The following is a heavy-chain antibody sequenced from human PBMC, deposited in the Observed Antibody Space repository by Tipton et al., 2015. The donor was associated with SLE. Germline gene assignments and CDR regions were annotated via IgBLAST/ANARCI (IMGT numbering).Heavy chain of an antibody. V-gene: IGHV4-39*07. D-gene: IGHD2-15*01. CDR3: AIPTTQHCSGGGCYRHDAFDI. J-gene: IGHJ3*02. CDR2: IFYSGTT. Sequence: TLSLTCTVSGGSITSGSYYWGWLRQSPGKGLEWVASIFYSGTTYYNPSLRSRATTSLDTSTNQFSLRMNSVIAADTAVYYCAIPTTQHCSGGGCYRHDAFDIWGQGTMVTVSS. CDR1: GGSITSGSYY.